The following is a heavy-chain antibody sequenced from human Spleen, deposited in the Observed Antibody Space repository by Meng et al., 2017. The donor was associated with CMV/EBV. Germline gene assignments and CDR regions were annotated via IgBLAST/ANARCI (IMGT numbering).Heavy chain of an antibody. D-gene: IGHD5-18*01. CDR3: ARESYGYIDY. CDR2: IYHSGST. CDR1: GYSISSGYY. Sequence: SETLSLTCTVSGYSISSGYYWGWIRQPPGKGLEWIGSIYHSGSTYYNPSLKSRVTISVDTSKNQFSLKLSSVTAADTAVYYCARESYGYIDYWGQGTLVTVSS. V-gene: IGHV4-38-2*02. J-gene: IGHJ4*02.